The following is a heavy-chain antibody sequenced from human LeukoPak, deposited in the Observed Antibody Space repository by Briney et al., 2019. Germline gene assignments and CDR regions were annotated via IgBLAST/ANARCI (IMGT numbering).Heavy chain of an antibody. CDR3: AKDISGWYAEYFQH. V-gene: IGHV3-48*01. J-gene: IGHJ1*01. CDR1: GFTFSSYS. D-gene: IGHD6-19*01. Sequence: GGSLRLSCAASGFTFSSYSMNWVRQAPGKWLEGVSYISSSSSTIYHADSVKGRFTISRDNAKNSLYLQMNSLRAEDTAVYYCAKDISGWYAEYFQHWGQGTLVTVSS. CDR2: ISSSSSTI.